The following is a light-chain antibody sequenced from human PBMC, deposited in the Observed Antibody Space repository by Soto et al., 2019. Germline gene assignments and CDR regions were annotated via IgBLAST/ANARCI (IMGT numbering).Light chain of an antibody. CDR2: DVT. Sequence: QSALTQPASVSGSPGQSITISCTGTSSDVGAYNYVSWYQQLPDKAPKLMIYDVTYRPSGVSNRFSGSKSGNKASLTISGLQAEDEADYFCSSYTTSSTQVFGGGTKVTVL. CDR3: SSYTTSSTQV. J-gene: IGLJ3*02. CDR1: SSDVGAYNY. V-gene: IGLV2-14*03.